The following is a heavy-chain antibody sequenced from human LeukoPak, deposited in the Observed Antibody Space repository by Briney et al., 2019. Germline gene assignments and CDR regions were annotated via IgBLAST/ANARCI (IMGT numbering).Heavy chain of an antibody. J-gene: IGHJ4*02. Sequence: PGGSLRLSCAASEFTFSSYDMNWVRQAPGKGLEWVSTITGSGTGTFYADSVKGRFTISRDNAKNLLYLQMNSLRAEDTAVYYCARDRAYDSSGYSTGFDYWGQGTLVTVSS. V-gene: IGHV3-21*01. CDR1: EFTFSSYD. D-gene: IGHD3-22*01. CDR2: ITGSGTGT. CDR3: ARDRAYDSSGYSTGFDY.